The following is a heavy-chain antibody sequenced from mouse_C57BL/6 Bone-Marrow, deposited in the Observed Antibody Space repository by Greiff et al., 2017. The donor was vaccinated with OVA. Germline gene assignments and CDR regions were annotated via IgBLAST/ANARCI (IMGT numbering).Heavy chain of an antibody. CDR1: GFTFSSYG. D-gene: IGHD3-2*02. Sequence: EVMLVESGGDLVKPGGSLKLSCAASGFTFSSYGMSWVRQTPDKRLEWVATISSGGSYTYYPDSVKGRFTISRDNAKNTLYLQMSSLKSEDTAMYYCARPGYAFLFAYWGQGTLVTVSA. V-gene: IGHV5-6*01. J-gene: IGHJ3*01. CDR3: ARPGYAFLFAY. CDR2: ISSGGSYT.